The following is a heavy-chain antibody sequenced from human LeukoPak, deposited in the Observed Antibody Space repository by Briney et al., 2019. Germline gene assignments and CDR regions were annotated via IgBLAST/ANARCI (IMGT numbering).Heavy chain of an antibody. D-gene: IGHD6-13*01. CDR3: ARVTGYMTEDYFDY. CDR2: ISHRGRT. CDR1: GGSLSDYY. Sequence: PSETLSLTCAVYGGSLSDYYWSWIRQSPGKGLEWIGEISHRGRTYYNLSLKSRVTISVDTSKNQFSLRLSSVTAADTAVYYCARVTGYMTEDYFDYWGQGTLITVSS. V-gene: IGHV4-34*01. J-gene: IGHJ4*02.